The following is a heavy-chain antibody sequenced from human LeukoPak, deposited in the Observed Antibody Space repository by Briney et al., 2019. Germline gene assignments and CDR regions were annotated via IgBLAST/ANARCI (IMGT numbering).Heavy chain of an antibody. J-gene: IGHJ5*02. CDR2: IDKKDKGYATAT. Sequence: PGGSLRLPCAASGFTFRGSAIHWVRQSSGKGLEWVGQIDKKDKGYATATAYAASVKGRFTISRDDSINTAYLQMKSLKTEDTALYYCTRYSGIYNWFVPWGQETLVTVSS. V-gene: IGHV3-73*01. D-gene: IGHD1-26*01. CDR3: TRYSGIYNWFVP. CDR1: GFTFRGSA.